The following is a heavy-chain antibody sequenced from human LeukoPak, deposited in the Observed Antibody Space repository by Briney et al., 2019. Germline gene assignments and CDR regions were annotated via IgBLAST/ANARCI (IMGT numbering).Heavy chain of an antibody. CDR1: GFTVSSKY. J-gene: IGHJ3*02. CDR2: LYSSGPT. CDR3: AKGGMTSGWKGGVFDI. D-gene: IGHD6-19*01. V-gene: IGHV3-66*01. Sequence: GGSLRLSCAVSGFTVSSKYMSWVRQAPGKGLEWVAVLYSSGPTYYADSLKGRVTISRDDSKNTLSLQMNGLRVEDTAVYYCAKGGMTSGWKGGVFDIRGQGTLVIVSS.